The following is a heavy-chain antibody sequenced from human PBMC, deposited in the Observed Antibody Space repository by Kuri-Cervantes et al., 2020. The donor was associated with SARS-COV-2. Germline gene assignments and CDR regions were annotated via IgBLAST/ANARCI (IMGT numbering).Heavy chain of an antibody. D-gene: IGHD7-27*01. CDR3: AQVPLSYWGWIDP. CDR1: GFTFSGSW. J-gene: IGHJ5*02. CDR2: ISYDGSNK. Sequence: GESLKISCAASGFTFSGSWMSWVRQAPGKGLEWVAVISYDGSNKYYADSVKGRFTISRDNSMHKLYLQMKSLRAEDTAVYYCAQVPLSYWGWIDPWGQGTLVTVSS. V-gene: IGHV3-30*03.